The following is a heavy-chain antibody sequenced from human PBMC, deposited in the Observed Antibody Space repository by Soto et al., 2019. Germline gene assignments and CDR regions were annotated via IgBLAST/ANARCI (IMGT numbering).Heavy chain of an antibody. D-gene: IGHD1-1*01. CDR2: IYATGTT. CDR1: GASISGFY. J-gene: IGHJ5*02. Sequence: SETMSLTSTVSGASISGFYWSWIRKAAGQGLEWIGRIYATGTTDYNRSLKSRVMMSVDTSKKQFSLKLRSVPAADTAVYYCVRDGTKTLRDWFAPWG. V-gene: IGHV4-4*07. CDR3: VRDGTKTLRDWFAP.